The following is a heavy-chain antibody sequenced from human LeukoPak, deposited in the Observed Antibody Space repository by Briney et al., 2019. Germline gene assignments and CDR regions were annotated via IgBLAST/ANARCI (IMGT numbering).Heavy chain of an antibody. CDR2: TFYSGTT. V-gene: IGHV4-61*01. Sequence: SETLSLTCTVSGGSISSSSYYWSWIRQPPGKGLEWIGYTFYSGTTNYNPSLKSRLTISLDTSKNQFSLKLSSVTAADTAVYYCARSKVFWSGYKDVFDIWGQGTMVTVSS. CDR3: ARSKVFWSGYKDVFDI. J-gene: IGHJ3*02. D-gene: IGHD3-3*01. CDR1: GGSISSSSYY.